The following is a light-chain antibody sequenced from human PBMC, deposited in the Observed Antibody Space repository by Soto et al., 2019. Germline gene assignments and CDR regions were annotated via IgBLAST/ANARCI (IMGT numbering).Light chain of an antibody. V-gene: IGLV2-23*02. CDR3: CSSAGGGTYV. CDR2: EVT. J-gene: IGLJ1*01. CDR1: SSDVGSYDL. Sequence: QSALTQPASVSGSPGQSIAISCTGTSSDVGSYDLVSWYQQHPGKAPKLMIYEVTKRPSGVSSRFSGSKSGNTASLTISGLQAEDDADYYCCSSAGGGTYVFGTGTKLIVL.